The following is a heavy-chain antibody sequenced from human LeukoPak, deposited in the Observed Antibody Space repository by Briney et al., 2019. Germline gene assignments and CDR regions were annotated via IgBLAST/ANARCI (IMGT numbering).Heavy chain of an antibody. CDR1: GFTFSSFE. CDR3: AREAVPGGRGDTFDI. CDR2: ISGSGTNI. D-gene: IGHD6-19*01. J-gene: IGHJ3*02. V-gene: IGHV3-48*03. Sequence: RPGGSLRLSCAASGFTFSSFEMNWVRQAPGKGLEWVSYISGSGTNIYYADSVKGRFTISRDNAKNSLSLQMNSLRAEGTAIYYCAREAVPGGRGDTFDIWGQGTMVTVSS.